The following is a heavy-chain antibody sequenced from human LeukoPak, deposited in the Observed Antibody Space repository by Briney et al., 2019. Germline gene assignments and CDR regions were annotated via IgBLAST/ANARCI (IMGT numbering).Heavy chain of an antibody. V-gene: IGHV3-53*01. J-gene: IGHJ6*03. D-gene: IGHD5-24*01. CDR1: GVTFSSYS. CDR3: TRWMGTSFYYYMDV. Sequence: GGSLRLSCAASGVTFSSYSVNWVRQAPGKGLEWVSVIYADGGTYYADSLKGRFTTSRDISENTVYLQMNSLRAEDTATYYCTRWMGTSFYYYMDVWGKGTTVIISS. CDR2: IYADGGT.